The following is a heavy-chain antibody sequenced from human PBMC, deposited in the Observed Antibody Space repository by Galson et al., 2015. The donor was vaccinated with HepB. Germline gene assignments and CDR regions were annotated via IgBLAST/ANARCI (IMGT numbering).Heavy chain of an antibody. V-gene: IGHV1-58*02. CDR3: AAGIVGTTTPDFDS. D-gene: IGHD1-26*01. Sequence: SVKVSCKASGFNFTSSAMQWVRQARGQRLEWMGWIVVGSGNTKDAQKFQERVTITRDMSTRTAYMELSSLRSEDTAVYYCAAGIVGTTTPDFDSWGQGTLVTVSS. CDR2: IVVGSGNT. J-gene: IGHJ4*02. CDR1: GFNFTSSA.